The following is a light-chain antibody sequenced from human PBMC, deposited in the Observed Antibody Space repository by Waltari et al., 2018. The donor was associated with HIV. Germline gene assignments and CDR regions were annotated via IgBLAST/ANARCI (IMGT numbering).Light chain of an antibody. V-gene: IGKV3-15*01. CDR2: GAS. CDR1: QSVNRH. J-gene: IGKJ2*01. CDR3: QQYNHWPPYT. Sequence: EVVMTQSPATLSVSPGERATLSCRASQSVNRHLAWYQHKVGQAPRLPIHGASTRATGVPARFSGSGSGTEFTLTISSLQSEDVAVYYCQQYNHWPPYTFGQGTKLEIK.